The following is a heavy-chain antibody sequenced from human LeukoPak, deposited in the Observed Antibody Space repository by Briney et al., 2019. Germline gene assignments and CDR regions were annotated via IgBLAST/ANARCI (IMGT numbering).Heavy chain of an antibody. Sequence: SETQSLTCAVYGGSFSGYYWSWIRQPPGKGLEWIGEINHSGSTNYNPSLKSRVTMSVDTSKNQFSLKLSSVTAADTAVYYCARDLYYGSGSYWFGPWGQGTLVTVSS. J-gene: IGHJ5*02. CDR1: GGSFSGYY. D-gene: IGHD3-10*01. CDR2: INHSGST. V-gene: IGHV4-34*01. CDR3: ARDLYYGSGSYWFGP.